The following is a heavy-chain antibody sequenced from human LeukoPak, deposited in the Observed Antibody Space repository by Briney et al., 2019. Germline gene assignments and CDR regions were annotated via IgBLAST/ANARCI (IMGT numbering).Heavy chain of an antibody. CDR1: GFTFSDYY. Sequence: PGGSLRLSCAASGFTFSDYYMSWVRQAPGKGLEWVSGIDWSGSRTAYADSVKGRSTISRDNAKNSLSLQVSSLRAEDTALYYCARSGYSSGWYRGPFDYWGQGTLVTVSS. J-gene: IGHJ4*02. CDR2: IDWSGSRT. CDR3: ARSGYSSGWYRGPFDY. D-gene: IGHD6-19*01. V-gene: IGHV3-20*04.